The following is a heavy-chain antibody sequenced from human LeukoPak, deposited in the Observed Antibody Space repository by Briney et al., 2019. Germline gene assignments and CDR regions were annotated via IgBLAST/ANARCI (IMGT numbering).Heavy chain of an antibody. CDR2: ISSSSSTI. CDR3: ARDRHKYNYDSGGYPPY. CDR1: GFTFSSYS. Sequence: GGSLRLSCAASGFTFSSYSMLWVRQAPGKGLELVSYISSSSSTIYYADSVKGRFTISRDNAKNSLYLQMNTLRAEDTAVYYCARDRHKYNYDSGGYPPYWGQGTLVTVSS. J-gene: IGHJ4*02. V-gene: IGHV3-48*01. D-gene: IGHD3-22*01.